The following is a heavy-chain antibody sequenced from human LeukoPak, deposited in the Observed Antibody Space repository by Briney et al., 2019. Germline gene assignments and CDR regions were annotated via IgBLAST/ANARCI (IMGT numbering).Heavy chain of an antibody. Sequence: PSETLSLTCAVYGGSFSGYYWTWIRQPPGKGLEWIGEINHSGNIHYNPSLKSRLTISIDTSKNQFSLKLSSVTAADTAVYYCARGRRWWGQGTLVTVSS. CDR2: INHSGNI. V-gene: IGHV4-34*01. CDR1: GGSFSGYY. CDR3: ARGRRW. J-gene: IGHJ4*02. D-gene: IGHD5-24*01.